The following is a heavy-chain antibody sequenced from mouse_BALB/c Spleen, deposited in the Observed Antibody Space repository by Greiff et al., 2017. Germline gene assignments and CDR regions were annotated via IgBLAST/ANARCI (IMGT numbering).Heavy chain of an antibody. J-gene: IGHJ2*01. CDR2: ISSGGST. CDR1: GFTFSSYA. Sequence: DVMLVESGGGLVKPGGSLKLSCAASGFTFSSYAMSWVRQTPEKRLEWVASISSGGSTYYPDSVKGRFTISRDNARNILYLQMSSLRSEDTAMYYCAREKYYFDYWGQGTTLTVSS. V-gene: IGHV5-6-5*01. CDR3: AREKYYFDY.